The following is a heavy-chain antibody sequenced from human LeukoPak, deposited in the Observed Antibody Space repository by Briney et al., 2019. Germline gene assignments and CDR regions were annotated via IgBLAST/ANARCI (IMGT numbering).Heavy chain of an antibody. D-gene: IGHD6-25*01. CDR1: GGSINSGGYY. CDR3: ARSTAYSSAGGDY. V-gene: IGHV4-31*03. CDR2: IYYSGTT. Sequence: SETLSLTCTVSGGSINSGGYYWSWIRQHPGKGLEWIGYIYYSGTTYYNPSLKSRVTISVDTSKNQFSLNLTSVTAADTAVYYCARSTAYSSAGGDYWGQGTLVTVSS. J-gene: IGHJ4*02.